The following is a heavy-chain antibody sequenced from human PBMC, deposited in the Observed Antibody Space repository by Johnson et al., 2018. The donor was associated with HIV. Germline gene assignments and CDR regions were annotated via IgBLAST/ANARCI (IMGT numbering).Heavy chain of an antibody. Sequence: YYADSVKGRFTISRDDSKITLYLQMNSLIAEDTAVYYCARDWWGYDAFDVWGQGTMVTVSS. J-gene: IGHJ3*01. D-gene: IGHD2-8*02. CDR3: ARDWWGYDAFDV. V-gene: IGHV3-30*01.